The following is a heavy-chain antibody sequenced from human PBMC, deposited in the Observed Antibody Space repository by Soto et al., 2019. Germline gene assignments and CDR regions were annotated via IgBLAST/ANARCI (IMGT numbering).Heavy chain of an antibody. J-gene: IGHJ4*02. Sequence: GGSLRLSCAASGFTFSSYGMHWVRQAPGKGLEWVAVISYDGSNKYYADSVKGRFTISRDNSKNTLYLQMNSLRAEDTAVYYCAKDFEIGLWPKYGDYMGVDYWGQGTLVTVSS. V-gene: IGHV3-30*18. CDR3: AKDFEIGLWPKYGDYMGVDY. D-gene: IGHD4-17*01. CDR2: ISYDGSNK. CDR1: GFTFSSYG.